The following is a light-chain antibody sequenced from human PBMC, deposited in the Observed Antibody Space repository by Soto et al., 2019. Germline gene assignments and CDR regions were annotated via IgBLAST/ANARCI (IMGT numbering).Light chain of an antibody. Sequence: QSVLTQPPSVSGAPGQRVTISCTGSSSNIGAGYGVHWYQQLPGTAPKLLIYGNSNRPSGVPDRFSGSKSGTSASLAITGLQAEDEADYYCQSYDSSLSGPRYVFGTGTKLTVL. J-gene: IGLJ1*01. CDR2: GNS. CDR3: QSYDSSLSGPRYV. CDR1: SSNIGAGYG. V-gene: IGLV1-40*01.